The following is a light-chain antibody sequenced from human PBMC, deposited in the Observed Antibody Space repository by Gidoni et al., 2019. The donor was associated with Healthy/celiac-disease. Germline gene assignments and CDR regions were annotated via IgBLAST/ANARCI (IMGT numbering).Light chain of an antibody. V-gene: IGLV6-57*03. CDR3: QSYDSSNQV. Sequence: NFMLTQPHSVPESPGKTVTITCTRSSGSIASNYVQWYQQRTGSAPTTVIYEDNQRPAGVPYRCSGSIDSSSNSASLTSSGLKTEYEADYYCQSYDSSNQVFGGGTKLTVL. CDR2: EDN. J-gene: IGLJ3*02. CDR1: SGSIASNY.